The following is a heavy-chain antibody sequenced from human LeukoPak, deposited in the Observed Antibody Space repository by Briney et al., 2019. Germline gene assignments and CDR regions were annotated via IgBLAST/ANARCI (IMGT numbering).Heavy chain of an antibody. D-gene: IGHD3-10*01. CDR2: IKGDGSST. J-gene: IGHJ4*02. CDR3: ARDLSYSLEY. Sequence: PGGSLRLSCAASGFTFSSYWMHWVRQAPGKRLVWVSRIKGDGSSTTYADSVKGRFTISRDNAKNTLYLQMNSLRAEDTAVYYCARDLSYSLEYWGQGTLVTVSS. CDR1: GFTFSSYW. V-gene: IGHV3-74*01.